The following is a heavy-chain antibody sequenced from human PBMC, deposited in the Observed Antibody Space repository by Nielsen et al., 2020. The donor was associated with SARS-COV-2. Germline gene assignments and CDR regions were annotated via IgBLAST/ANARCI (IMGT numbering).Heavy chain of an antibody. CDR1: GFTFSSYW. J-gene: IGHJ4*02. CDR2: INSDGSST. Sequence: GGSLRLSRAASGFTFSSYWMHWVRQAPGKGLVWVSRINSDGSSTSYADSVKGRFTISRDNAKNTLYLQMNSLRAEDTAVYYCARGRAYYYDSPSGYWGQGTLVTVSS. D-gene: IGHD3-22*01. V-gene: IGHV3-74*01. CDR3: ARGRAYYYDSPSGY.